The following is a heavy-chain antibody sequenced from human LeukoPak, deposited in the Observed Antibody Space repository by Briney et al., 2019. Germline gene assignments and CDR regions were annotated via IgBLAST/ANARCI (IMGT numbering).Heavy chain of an antibody. V-gene: IGHV1-69*05. CDR3: ARAHDYGDYVSPYDAFDI. CDR1: GGTFSSYA. Sequence: ASVKVSCKASGGTFSSYAISWVRQAPEQGLEWMGRIIPIFGTANYAQKFQGRVTITTDESTSTAYMELSSLRSEDTAVYYCARAHDYGDYVSPYDAFDIWGQGTMVTVSS. D-gene: IGHD4-17*01. J-gene: IGHJ3*02. CDR2: IIPIFGTA.